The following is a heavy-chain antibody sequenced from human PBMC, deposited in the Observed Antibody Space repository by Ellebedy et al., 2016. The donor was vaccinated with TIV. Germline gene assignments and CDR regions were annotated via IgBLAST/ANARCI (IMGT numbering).Heavy chain of an antibody. J-gene: IGHJ5*02. D-gene: IGHD3-3*01. CDR2: ISYDGSNK. CDR3: ARNPCITIFGCWFDP. CDR1: GFTFSSYA. V-gene: IGHV3-30-3*01. Sequence: PGGSLRLSCAASGFTFSSYAMHWVRQAPGKGLEWVAVISYDGSNKYYADSVKGRFTISRDNSKNTLYLQMNSLRAEDTAVYYCARNPCITIFGCWFDPWGQGTLVTVSS.